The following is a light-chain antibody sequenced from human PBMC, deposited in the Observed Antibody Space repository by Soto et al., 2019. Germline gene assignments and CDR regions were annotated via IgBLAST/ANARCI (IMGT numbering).Light chain of an antibody. CDR1: SSNIGAGYD. Sequence: PVLTQPPSVSGAPGQRVTISCTGSSSNIGAGYDVHWYQQLPGTAPKLLIYGNSNRPSGVPDRFSGSKSGTSASLAITGLQAEDEADYYCQSYDSSLSGSGVFGTGTKVTVL. J-gene: IGLJ1*01. CDR3: QSYDSSLSGSGV. V-gene: IGLV1-40*01. CDR2: GNS.